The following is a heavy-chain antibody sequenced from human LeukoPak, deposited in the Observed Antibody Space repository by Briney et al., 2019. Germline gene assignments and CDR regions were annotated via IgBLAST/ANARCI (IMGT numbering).Heavy chain of an antibody. CDR2: MNPNSGNT. CDR3: ARVGYCSGGSCYH. Sequence: ASVKVSCKASGYTFTSYDINWVRQATGQGLEWMGWMNPNSGNTGYAQKFQGRGTMTRNTSISTAYMELSSLRSEDTAVYYCARVGYCSGGSCYHWGQGTLVTVSS. CDR1: GYTFTSYD. J-gene: IGHJ5*02. V-gene: IGHV1-8*01. D-gene: IGHD2-15*01.